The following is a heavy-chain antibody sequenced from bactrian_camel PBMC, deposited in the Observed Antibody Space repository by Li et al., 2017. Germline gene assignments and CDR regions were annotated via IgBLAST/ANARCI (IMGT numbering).Heavy chain of an antibody. J-gene: IGHJ4*01. CDR3: KTVGIGPGCGD. D-gene: IGHD3*01. CDR1: APAGSGLNC. V-gene: IGHV3S53*01. CDR2: IFAYYGRT. Sequence: VQLVESGGGAVQAGESLTLSCSVSAPAGSGLNCMGWFRQAPGKEREGVASIFAYYGRTRYSDSVEGRFTISKDKAKDTVYLQMNSLKPEDTAMYSCKTVGIGPGCGDWGQGTQVTVSS.